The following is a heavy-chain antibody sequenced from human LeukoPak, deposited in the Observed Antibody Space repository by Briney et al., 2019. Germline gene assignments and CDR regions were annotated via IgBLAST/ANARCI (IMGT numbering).Heavy chain of an antibody. Sequence: GGSLRLSCAASGFTFSNASMSWVRQAPGKGLEWVGRIKSKSDGGTTAYAATVKGTFTISRAESKNSLYIELQRLKPKATDMSYGTADECDPTLDPVTAQYYFDNWGQGTLVTVSS. J-gene: IGHJ4*02. V-gene: IGHV3-15*01. CDR3: TADECDPTLDPVTAQYYFDN. D-gene: IGHD4-11*01. CDR2: IKSKSDGGTT. CDR1: GFTFSNAS.